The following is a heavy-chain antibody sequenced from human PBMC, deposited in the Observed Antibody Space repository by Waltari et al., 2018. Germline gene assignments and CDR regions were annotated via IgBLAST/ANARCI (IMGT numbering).Heavy chain of an antibody. Sequence: QVQLVESGGGVVQPGRSLRLSCAASGFTFSTYTMHWVRQAPGKGLEWVAVRSNDGSNEYYADSVKGRFTISRDNSKNTLSLQMNSLRTEDTAVYYCARGGTLVVSSCYFWGQGTLVTVSS. D-gene: IGHD2-15*01. CDR1: GFTFSTYT. V-gene: IGHV3-30-3*01. J-gene: IGHJ4*02. CDR2: RSNDGSNE. CDR3: ARGGTLVVSSCYF.